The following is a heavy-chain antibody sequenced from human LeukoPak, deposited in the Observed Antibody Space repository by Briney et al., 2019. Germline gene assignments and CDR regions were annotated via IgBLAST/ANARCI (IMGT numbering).Heavy chain of an antibody. CDR2: IYHSGST. D-gene: IGHD2-2*01. Sequence: SGTLSLTCAVSGGSISSSNWWSWVRQPPGKGLEWIGEIYHSGSTNYNPSLKSRVTISVDKSKNQFSLKLSSVTAADTAVYYCARMGYCSSTSCYYGAFDIWGQGTMVTVSS. CDR1: GGSISSSNW. J-gene: IGHJ3*02. V-gene: IGHV4-4*02. CDR3: ARMGYCSSTSCYYGAFDI.